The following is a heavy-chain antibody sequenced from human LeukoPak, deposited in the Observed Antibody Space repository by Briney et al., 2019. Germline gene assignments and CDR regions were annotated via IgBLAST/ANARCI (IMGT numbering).Heavy chain of an antibody. D-gene: IGHD2-15*01. CDR2: IKQDGSEI. J-gene: IGHJ3*02. CDR3: XXXXPFXIWWGAFDI. CDR1: GFTFSSYW. Sequence: GGSLRLSCAASGFTFSSYWMSWVRQAPGKGLEWVANIKQDGSEIYYVDSVKGRFTISRDNAQNSLYLQLNSLRAEDTAVYYXXXXXPFXIWWGAFDIWGQGTLVTVSS. V-gene: IGHV3-7*01.